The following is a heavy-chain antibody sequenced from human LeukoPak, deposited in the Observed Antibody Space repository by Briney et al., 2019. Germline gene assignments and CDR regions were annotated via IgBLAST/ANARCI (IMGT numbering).Heavy chain of an antibody. CDR1: GYRFTSYW. V-gene: IGHV5-51*01. CDR2: IYPGDSDT. D-gene: IGHD6-13*01. Sequence: GPSLQISCKGSGYRFTSYWIGWVRQMPGKGLEWMGIIYPGDSDTRYSPSFQGQVTISADKSISTAYLQWSSLKASDTAMYYCARLARYSSSFIDPWGQGTLVTVSS. J-gene: IGHJ5*02. CDR3: ARLARYSSSFIDP.